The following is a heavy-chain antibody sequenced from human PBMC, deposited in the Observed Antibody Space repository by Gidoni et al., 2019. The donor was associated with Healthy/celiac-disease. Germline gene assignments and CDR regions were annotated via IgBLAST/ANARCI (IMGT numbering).Heavy chain of an antibody. CDR3: ARDGIGELLSNIATPRAEYYFDY. CDR2: INPSCRST. V-gene: IGHV1-46*01. J-gene: IGHJ4*02. CDR1: GYTFTSYY. D-gene: IGHD3-10*01. Sequence: QAQLVQSGAEVKKPRASVKVACKAYGYTFTSYYMHVVPQAPGQRLELRGIINPSCRSTSYAQNFQGKVTMTRDTSTSTVYVELSSLRSEDTAVYYCARDGIGELLSNIATPRAEYYFDYWGQGTLVTVSS.